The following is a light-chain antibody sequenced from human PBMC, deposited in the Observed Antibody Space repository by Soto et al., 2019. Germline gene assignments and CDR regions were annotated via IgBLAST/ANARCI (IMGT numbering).Light chain of an antibody. CDR2: EVS. CDR3: SSLTTSFTYV. CDR1: SSDVGAYNY. V-gene: IGLV2-14*01. J-gene: IGLJ1*01. Sequence: QSALTPPASVSVSPGQSVAISCTGTSSDVGAYNYISWYQQHPGKAPKLLLSEVSNRPSGVSDRFSGSKSGNTASLTISGLQAEDEADYYCSSLTTSFTYVFGTGTKVTVL.